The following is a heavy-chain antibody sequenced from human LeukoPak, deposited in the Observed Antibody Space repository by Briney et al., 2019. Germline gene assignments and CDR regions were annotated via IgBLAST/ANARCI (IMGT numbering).Heavy chain of an antibody. J-gene: IGHJ4*02. Sequence: SETLSLTCAVYGGSVSGYYWSWIRQPPGKGLEWIGEINQSGSTNYNPSLKSRVTISVDTSKNQFSLKLSSVTAADTAVYYCARGRSYYGSGTTFDYWGQGTLVTVSS. CDR1: GGSVSGYY. CDR2: INQSGST. D-gene: IGHD3-10*01. V-gene: IGHV4-34*01. CDR3: ARGRSYYGSGTTFDY.